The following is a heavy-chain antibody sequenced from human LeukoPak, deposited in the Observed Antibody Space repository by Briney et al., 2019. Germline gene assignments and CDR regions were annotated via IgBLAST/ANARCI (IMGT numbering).Heavy chain of an antibody. V-gene: IGHV1-18*04. J-gene: IGHJ4*02. CDR2: ISAYNGNT. D-gene: IGHD3-10*01. CDR3: ARDRVPVYGSGSYYVY. CDR1: GYTFTSYG. Sequence: ASVKVSCKASGYTFTSYGISWVRQAPGQGLEWMGWISAYNGNTNYAQKLQGRVTMTTDTSTSTAYMELRSLRSDDTAVYYCARDRVPVYGSGSYYVYWGQGTLVTVSS.